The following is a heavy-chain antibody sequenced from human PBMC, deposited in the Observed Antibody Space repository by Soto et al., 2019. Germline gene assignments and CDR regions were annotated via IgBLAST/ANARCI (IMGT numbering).Heavy chain of an antibody. V-gene: IGHV3-23*01. CDR3: AKLAGTYYDFWSGRFPYNDAFDI. D-gene: IGHD3-3*01. Sequence: GGSLRLSCAASGFTFSSYAMSWVRQAPGKGLEWVSAISGSGGSTYYADSVKGRFTISRDNSKNTLYLQMNSLRAEDTAVYYCAKLAGTYYDFWSGRFPYNDAFDIWGQGTMVTVSS. J-gene: IGHJ3*02. CDR1: GFTFSSYA. CDR2: ISGSGGST.